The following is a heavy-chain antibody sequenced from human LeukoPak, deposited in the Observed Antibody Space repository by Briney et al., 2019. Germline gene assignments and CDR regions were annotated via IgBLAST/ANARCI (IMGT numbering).Heavy chain of an antibody. Sequence: HTGGSLRLSCAASGFTFSSYAMSWVRQAPGKGLEWVSAISGSGGSTYYADSVKGRFTISRDNSKNTLYLQMNSLRAEDTAVYYCAKDSRPTVTTGEPGFYFDYWGQGTLVTVSS. CDR2: ISGSGGST. V-gene: IGHV3-23*01. CDR3: AKDSRPTVTTGEPGFYFDY. J-gene: IGHJ4*02. CDR1: GFTFSSYA. D-gene: IGHD4-17*01.